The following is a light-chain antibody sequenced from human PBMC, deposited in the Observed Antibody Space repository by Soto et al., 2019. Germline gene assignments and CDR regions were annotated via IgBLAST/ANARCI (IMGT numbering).Light chain of an antibody. V-gene: IGKV3-20*01. CDR1: QSLSSSY. J-gene: IGKJ2*01. Sequence: EIVLTQSPGTLSMSPGERATLSCRASQSLSSSYVVWYQQKLGQAPRLLIFAASRRAPGIPDRFSGSGSATEYILTISRLEPEDFAVYYCQQQGIFGQGTKVDSK. CDR3: QQQGI. CDR2: AAS.